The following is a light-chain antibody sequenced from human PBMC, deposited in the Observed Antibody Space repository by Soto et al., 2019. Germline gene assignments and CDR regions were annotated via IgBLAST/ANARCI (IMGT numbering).Light chain of an antibody. Sequence: QSVLTQPPSVSGAPGQRVTISCTGSTSNIGAGYEVHWYQQLPGTAPKLLVSGHNIRPSGVPDRFSGSKSGNTASLTISGLQAEDEADYYCSSYTTTSPDVFGSGTKLTVL. V-gene: IGLV1-40*01. J-gene: IGLJ1*01. CDR3: SSYTTTSPDV. CDR2: GHN. CDR1: TSNIGAGYE.